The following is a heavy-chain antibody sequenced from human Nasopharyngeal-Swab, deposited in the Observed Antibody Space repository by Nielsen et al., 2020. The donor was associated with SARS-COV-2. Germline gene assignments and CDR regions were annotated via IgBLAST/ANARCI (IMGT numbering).Heavy chain of an antibody. CDR3: ARGPYSRSSLWVH. Sequence: SETLSLTCTVSGGSIVSHYWNWIRLSPGKGLEWIGYIYSTEIAKYNPSLGSRVTMSGDTSKNQVYLKLESLTAADTAVYYCARGPYSRSSLWVHWGQGTLVTVSS. V-gene: IGHV4-59*11. J-gene: IGHJ4*02. D-gene: IGHD6-6*01. CDR2: IYSTEIA. CDR1: GGSIVSHY.